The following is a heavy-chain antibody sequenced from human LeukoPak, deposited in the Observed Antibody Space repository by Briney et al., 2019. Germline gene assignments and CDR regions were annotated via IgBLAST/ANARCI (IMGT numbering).Heavy chain of an antibody. Sequence: GGSLRLSCAASGFTFSSYAMSWVRQAPGKGLEWVSAISGSGGSTYYADSVKGRFTISRDNAKNSLYLQMNSLRAEDTAVYYCARDGGTTYYYDSSGWDYFDYWGQGTLVTVSS. CDR2: ISGSGGST. J-gene: IGHJ4*02. CDR1: GFTFSSYA. D-gene: IGHD3-22*01. V-gene: IGHV3-23*01. CDR3: ARDGGTTYYYDSSGWDYFDY.